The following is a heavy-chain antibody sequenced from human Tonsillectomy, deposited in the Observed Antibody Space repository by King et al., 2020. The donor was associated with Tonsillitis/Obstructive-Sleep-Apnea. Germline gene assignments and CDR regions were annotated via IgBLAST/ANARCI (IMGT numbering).Heavy chain of an antibody. CDR3: ASHSGYSRSWPNEFDY. CDR1: GFTFSSYW. V-gene: IGHV3-7*01. J-gene: IGHJ4*02. Sequence: VQLVESGGGLVQPGGSLRLSCAASGFTFSSYWMSWVRQAPGKGLEWVANIKQDGSEKYYVDSVKGRFTISRDNAKNSLYLQMNSLRAEDTAVYYCASHSGYSRSWPNEFDYWGQGTLVTVSS. D-gene: IGHD6-13*01. CDR2: IKQDGSEK.